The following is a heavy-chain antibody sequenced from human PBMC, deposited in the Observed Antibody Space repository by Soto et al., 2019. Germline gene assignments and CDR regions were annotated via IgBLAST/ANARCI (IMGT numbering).Heavy chain of an antibody. D-gene: IGHD3-22*01. V-gene: IGHV3-9*01. CDR1: GFTFDDYA. CDR2: IRWNSGSI. Sequence: EVQLVESGGGLVQPGRSLRLSCAASGFTFDDYAMHWVRQAPGKGLEWVSGIRWNSGSIGYADSVKGRFTISRDNAKNSLYLQMNSLRAEDTALYYCAKDTLGYDSSGWDGMDVWGQGTTVTVS. J-gene: IGHJ6*02. CDR3: AKDTLGYDSSGWDGMDV.